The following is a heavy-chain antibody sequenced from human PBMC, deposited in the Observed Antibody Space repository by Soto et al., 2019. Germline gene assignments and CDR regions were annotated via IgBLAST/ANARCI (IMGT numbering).Heavy chain of an antibody. CDR3: AKTGYQLLARAIWFDP. CDR2: ISGSGGST. J-gene: IGHJ5*02. CDR1: GFTFSSYA. D-gene: IGHD2-2*01. Sequence: PGGSLRLSCAASGFTFSSYAMSWVRQAPGKGLEWVSAISGSGGSTYYADSVKGRFTISRDNSKNTLYLQMNSLRAEDTAVYYCAKTGYQLLARAIWFDPWGQGTLVTVSS. V-gene: IGHV3-23*01.